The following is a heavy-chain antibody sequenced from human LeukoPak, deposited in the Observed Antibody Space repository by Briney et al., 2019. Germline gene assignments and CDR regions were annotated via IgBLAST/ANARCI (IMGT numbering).Heavy chain of an antibody. V-gene: IGHV3-21*01. CDR3: ARERGRSYGSVPYYYYYMDV. Sequence: GGSLRLSCAGSGFTFSLYSMHWVRQAPGKGLEWVSSISNSGSDIYYRDSVKGRFTISRDNAKNSLDLHLNSLRAEDTAVYYCARERGRSYGSVPYYYYYMDVWGKGTTVTVSS. J-gene: IGHJ6*03. D-gene: IGHD5-18*01. CDR2: ISNSGSDI. CDR1: GFTFSLYS.